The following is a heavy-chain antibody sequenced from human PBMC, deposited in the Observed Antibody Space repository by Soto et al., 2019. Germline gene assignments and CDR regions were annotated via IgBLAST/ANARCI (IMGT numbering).Heavy chain of an antibody. J-gene: IGHJ4*02. CDR2: IPYDGSNK. CDR3: APTAAVDDMRLNY. D-gene: IGHD6-19*01. V-gene: IGHV3-30*03. CDR1: GLTFSIYG. Sequence: QVRLVESGGGVVQPGRSLRLSCAASGLTFSIYGMHWVRQAPGKGLEWVAVIPYDGSNKYYADSVKGRFTISRDNSKNALYLQMNSLRAEDTAVYYCAPTAAVDDMRLNYWGQGTLVTVSS.